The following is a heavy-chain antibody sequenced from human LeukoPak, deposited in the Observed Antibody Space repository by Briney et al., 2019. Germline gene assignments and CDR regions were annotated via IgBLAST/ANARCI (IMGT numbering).Heavy chain of an antibody. CDR3: ARASYYYDSSGYLYLGY. CDR1: GYTFTGYY. J-gene: IGHJ4*02. CDR2: INPNSGGT. D-gene: IGHD3-22*01. Sequence: GASVKVSCKASGYTFTGYYMHWVRQAPGQGLEWMGWINPNSGGTNYAQKFQGRVTMTRDTSISTAYMEPSRLRSDDTAVYYCARASYYYDSSGYLYLGYWGQGTLVTVSS. V-gene: IGHV1-2*02.